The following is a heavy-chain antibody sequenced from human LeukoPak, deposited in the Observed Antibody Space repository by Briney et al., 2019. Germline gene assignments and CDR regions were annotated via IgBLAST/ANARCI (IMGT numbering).Heavy chain of an antibody. V-gene: IGHV4-59*01. CDR2: IYYSGST. CDR3: ARDLVVVVAGTENYYYYGMDV. Sequence: SETLSLTCTVSGGSISSYYWSWIRQPPGKGLEWIGYIYYSGSTNYNPSLKSRVTISVDTSKNQFSLKLTSVTAADTAVYYCARDLVVVVAGTENYYYYGMDVWGQGTTVTVSS. J-gene: IGHJ6*02. CDR1: GGSISSYY. D-gene: IGHD2-15*01.